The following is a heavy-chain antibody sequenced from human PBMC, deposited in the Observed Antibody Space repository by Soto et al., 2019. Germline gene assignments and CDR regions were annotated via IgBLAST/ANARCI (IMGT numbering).Heavy chain of an antibody. D-gene: IGHD2-21*02. CDR3: ARDHLILPAHDFFYGSDV. Sequence: PGGSLRLSCAASGFPFGITDMSWVRQSPGKGLEWVAKIPQDGVDGHYADSVKGRFTISRDNGKNSLYLQLNNLRAEDTAVYYCARDHLILPAHDFFYGSDVWGRGATVTVSS. J-gene: IGHJ6*02. CDR2: IPQDGVDG. V-gene: IGHV3-7*03. CDR1: GFPFGITD.